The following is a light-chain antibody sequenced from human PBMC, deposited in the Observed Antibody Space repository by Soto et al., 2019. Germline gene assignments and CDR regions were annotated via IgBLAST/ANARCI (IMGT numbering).Light chain of an antibody. J-gene: IGKJ1*01. CDR3: QQYSVYWT. V-gene: IGKV1-5*01. Sequence: TQSPGTLSASVGDRVTITCRASQSVSTRLAWYQQKPGKAPKVLIYDASSWAGGVPSRFTGSGSGTEFTLTINSLQPDDFATYYCQQYSVYWTFGQGTKVDI. CDR2: DAS. CDR1: QSVSTR.